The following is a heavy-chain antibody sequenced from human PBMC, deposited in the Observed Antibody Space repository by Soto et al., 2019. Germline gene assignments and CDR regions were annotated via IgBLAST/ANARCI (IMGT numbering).Heavy chain of an antibody. Sequence: EGSLRLSCAASGFTFGTYAMHWVRQAPGKGLEWVAVIYYDGSNRYYGDAVKGRFTISRDNSKSTLYLQMSSLRAEDTAIYYCARAFCTNGVCYYFFDYWGHGTLVTVSS. V-gene: IGHV3-33*01. CDR3: ARAFCTNGVCYYFFDY. CDR2: IYYDGSNR. J-gene: IGHJ4*01. CDR1: GFTFGTYA. D-gene: IGHD2-8*01.